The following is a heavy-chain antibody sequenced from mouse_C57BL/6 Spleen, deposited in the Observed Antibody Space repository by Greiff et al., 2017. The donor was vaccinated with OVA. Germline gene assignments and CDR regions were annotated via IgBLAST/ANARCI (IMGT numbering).Heavy chain of an antibody. CDR2: IYPGDGDT. CDR3: ARRVGRGDYFDY. D-gene: IGHD4-1*01. CDR1: GYAFSSYW. J-gene: IGHJ2*01. Sequence: VQLQESGAELVKPGASVKISCKASGYAFSSYWMNWVKQRPGKGLEWIGQIYPGDGDTNYNGKFKGKATLTADKSSSTAYMQLSSLTSEDSAVYFCARRVGRGDYFDYWGQGTTLTVSS. V-gene: IGHV1-80*01.